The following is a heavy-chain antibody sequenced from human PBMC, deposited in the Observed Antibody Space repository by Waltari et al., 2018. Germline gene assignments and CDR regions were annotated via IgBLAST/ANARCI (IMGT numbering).Heavy chain of an antibody. J-gene: IGHJ4*02. Sequence: QVQLVQSGAVVKKPGSSVKVSCKASGGTFSSYTISWVRQAPGQGLEWMGRIVPILVIANYAQKFQCRGTITADKSTSTAYMELSSLRSEDTAVYYCAREAAASRYWGQGTLVTVSS. CDR1: GGTFSSYT. D-gene: IGHD6-13*01. CDR2: IVPILVIA. V-gene: IGHV1-69*08. CDR3: AREAAASRY.